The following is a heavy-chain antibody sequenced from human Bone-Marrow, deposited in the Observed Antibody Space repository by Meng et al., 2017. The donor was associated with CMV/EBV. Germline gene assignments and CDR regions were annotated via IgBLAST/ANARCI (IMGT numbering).Heavy chain of an antibody. CDR3: ARGFIAAAGRGWFDP. CDR2: IIPILGIA. J-gene: IGHJ5*02. D-gene: IGHD6-13*01. Sequence: SVKVSCKASGGTFSSYTISWVRQAPGQGLEWMGRIIPILGIANYAQKFQGRVTITADKSTSTAYMELSSLRSEDTAVYYCARGFIAAAGRGWFDPWGQGHRVTGSS. CDR1: GGTFSSYT. V-gene: IGHV1-69*02.